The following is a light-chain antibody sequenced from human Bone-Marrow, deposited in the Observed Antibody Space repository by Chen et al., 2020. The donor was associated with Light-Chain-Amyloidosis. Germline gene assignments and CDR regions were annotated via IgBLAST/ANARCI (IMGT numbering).Light chain of an antibody. CDR1: SSDVGSYNL. V-gene: IGLV2-14*02. CDR3: SSYTTSSTLV. J-gene: IGLJ3*02. CDR2: DVR. Sequence: QSALTQPASVSGSPGQSITISCTGTSSDVGSYNLVSWYQQHPGQAPKLMIYDVRKRPSGVSNRFSRSKSANTASLTISELQAEDEADYYCSSYTTSSTLVFGGGTKLTVL.